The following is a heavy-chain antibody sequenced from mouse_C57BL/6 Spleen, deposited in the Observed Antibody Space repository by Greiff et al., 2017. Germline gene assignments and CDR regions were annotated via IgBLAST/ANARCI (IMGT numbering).Heavy chain of an antibody. V-gene: IGHV1-69*01. D-gene: IGHD1-1*01. CDR3: ARASSSYYLDY. Sequence: VQLQQPGAELVMPGASVKLSCKASGYTFTSYWMHWVKQRPGQGLEWIGEIDPSDSYTNYNQKFKGKSTLTVDKSSSTAYMQLSSLTSEDSAVYYCARASSSYYLDYWGQGTTLTVSS. CDR2: IDPSDSYT. CDR1: GYTFTSYW. J-gene: IGHJ2*01.